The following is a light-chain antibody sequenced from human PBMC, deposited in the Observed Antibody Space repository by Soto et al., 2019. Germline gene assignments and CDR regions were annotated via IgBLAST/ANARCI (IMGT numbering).Light chain of an antibody. CDR3: CSYAGRPYV. CDR1: SSDVGGYNY. Sequence: QSALTQPRSVSGSPGQSVTISCTGTSSDVGGYNYVSWYQQYPGKAPKLVIYEVSKRPSSVPDRFSGYKSGNTASLTISGVQADDEADYYCCSYAGRPYVFGTGTKLTVL. J-gene: IGLJ1*01. CDR2: EVS. V-gene: IGLV2-11*01.